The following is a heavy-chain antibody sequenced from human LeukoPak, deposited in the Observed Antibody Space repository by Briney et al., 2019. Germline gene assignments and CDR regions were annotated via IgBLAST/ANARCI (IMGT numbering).Heavy chain of an antibody. CDR1: GGSISSSSYY. J-gene: IGHJ5*02. CDR3: ARVAYTGHKVWFDP. V-gene: IGHV4-39*07. Sequence: PSETLSLTCTVSGGSISSSSYYWGWIRQPPGKGLEWIGSIYYSGSTYYNPSLKSRVTISVDTSKNQFSLKLSSVTAADTAVYYCARVAYTGHKVWFDPWGQGTLVTVSS. CDR2: IYYSGST. D-gene: IGHD3-16*01.